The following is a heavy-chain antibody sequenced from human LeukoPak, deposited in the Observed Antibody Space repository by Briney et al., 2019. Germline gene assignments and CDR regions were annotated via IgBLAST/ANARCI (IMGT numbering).Heavy chain of an antibody. Sequence: GASVKVSCKASGYTFTGYYMHWVRQAPGQGLEWMGWINPNSGGTNYAQKFQGRVTMTRDTSISTAYMELSRLRSDDTAVYYCAINIYYDSSGPPLGAFDIWGQGTMVTVSS. V-gene: IGHV1-2*02. J-gene: IGHJ3*02. CDR1: GYTFTGYY. CDR2: INPNSGGT. D-gene: IGHD3-22*01. CDR3: AINIYYDSSGPPLGAFDI.